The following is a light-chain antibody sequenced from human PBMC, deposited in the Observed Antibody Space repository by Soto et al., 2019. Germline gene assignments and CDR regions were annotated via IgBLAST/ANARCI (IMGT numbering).Light chain of an antibody. CDR1: QSVSSN. V-gene: IGKV3-15*01. CDR2: GAS. CDR3: QQYNNWPET. Sequence: EIVMTQSPATLSVSPGERANLSCRASQSVSSNLAWYQQKLVQAPRLLIYGASTRATGIPARFSGSGSGTEFTLTISSLQSEDFAVYYCQQYNNWPETFGQGTKVDIK. J-gene: IGKJ1*01.